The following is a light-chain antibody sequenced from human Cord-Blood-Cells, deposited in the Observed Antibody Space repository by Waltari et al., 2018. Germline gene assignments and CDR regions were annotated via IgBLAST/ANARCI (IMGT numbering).Light chain of an antibody. CDR1: SSDVGTYNP. CDR3: CSYAGSSTFVV. Sequence: QSALTPPASVSWSPVQSITISSPGTSSDVGTYNPVSWYPQHPGKAPNIMIYDGSKRPSGVSNRFSGSKSGNTASLTIAGLQAEDEADYYCCSYAGSSTFVVFGGGTKLTVL. CDR2: DGS. V-gene: IGLV2-23*03. J-gene: IGLJ2*01.